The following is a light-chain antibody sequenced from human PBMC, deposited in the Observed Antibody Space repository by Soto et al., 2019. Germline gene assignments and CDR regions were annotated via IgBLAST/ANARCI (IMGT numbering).Light chain of an antibody. CDR2: YDS. J-gene: IGLJ2*01. CDR1: NIGSKS. CDR3: QVWDSSSDHHVV. V-gene: IGLV3-21*04. Sequence: VLTQPPSVSVAPGKTARITCGGNNIGSKSVHWYQQKPGQAPVLVIYYDSDRPSGIPERFSGSNSGNTATLTISRVEAGDEADYYCQVWDSSSDHHVVFGGGTKVTVL.